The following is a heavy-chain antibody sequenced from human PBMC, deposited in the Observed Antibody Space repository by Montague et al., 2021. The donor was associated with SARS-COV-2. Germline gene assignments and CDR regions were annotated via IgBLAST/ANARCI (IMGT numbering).Heavy chain of an antibody. D-gene: IGHD6-19*01. Sequence: CAISGDSVFITTPASNWHRHSPQTHLELLGRTYYRSEWHTDYAVSVECRLAIDADTSKNQFSLQLHSVTPEDSAVYYCASGWTLFDWGQGTLVTVSS. J-gene: IGHJ4*02. CDR2: TYYRSEWHT. CDR1: GDSVFITTPA. CDR3: ASGWTLFD. V-gene: IGHV6-1*01.